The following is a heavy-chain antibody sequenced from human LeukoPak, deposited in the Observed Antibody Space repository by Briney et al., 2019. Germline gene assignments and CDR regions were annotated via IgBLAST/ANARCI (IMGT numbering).Heavy chain of an antibody. V-gene: IGHV3-30*03. CDR1: GFTFSNYV. J-gene: IGHJ2*01. CDR3: ASPYSGSYYYEEEADWYFDL. D-gene: IGHD1-26*01. CDR2: IAHDGSNK. Sequence: GGSLRLSCAASGFTFSNYVMQWVRQAPGKGLEWVALIAHDGSNKYYADSVKGRFTISRDNSKNTLYLQMNSLRPEDTAVYYCASPYSGSYYYEEEADWYFDLWGRGTLVTVSS.